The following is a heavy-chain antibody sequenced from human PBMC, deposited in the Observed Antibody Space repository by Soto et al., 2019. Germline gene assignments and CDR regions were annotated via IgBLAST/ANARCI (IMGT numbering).Heavy chain of an antibody. CDR3: AKHPTLSTVTNPFDY. CDR1: GFTFSSYA. D-gene: IGHD4-17*01. CDR2: ISGSGGST. V-gene: IGHV3-23*01. Sequence: GGSLRLSCAASGFTFSSYATNWVRQAPGKGLEWVSAISGSGGSTYYADSVKGRFTISRDNSKNTLYLHMNSLRAEDTAVYYCAKHPTLSTVTNPFDYWGQGTLVTGSS. J-gene: IGHJ4*02.